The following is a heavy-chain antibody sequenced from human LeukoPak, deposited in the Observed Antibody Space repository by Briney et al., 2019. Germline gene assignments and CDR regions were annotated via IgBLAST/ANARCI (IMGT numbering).Heavy chain of an antibody. J-gene: IGHJ5*02. CDR1: GGSFSGYY. CDR2: INHSGST. Sequence: KPSETLSLTCAVYGGSFSGYYWSWIRQPPGKGLEWIGEINHSGSTNYNPSLKSRVTISVDTSKNQFSLKLSSVTAADTAVYYCARGRGSVCSSTSCYAGNWFDPWGQGTLVTVSS. CDR3: ARGRGSVCSSTSCYAGNWFDP. V-gene: IGHV4-34*01. D-gene: IGHD2-2*01.